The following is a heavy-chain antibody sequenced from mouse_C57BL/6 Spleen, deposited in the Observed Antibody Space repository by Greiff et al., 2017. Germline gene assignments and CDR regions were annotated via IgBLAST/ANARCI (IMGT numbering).Heavy chain of an antibody. CDR1: GFTFSSYA. V-gene: IGHV5-4*01. Sequence: EVKLVESGGGLVKPGGSLKLSCAASGFTFSSYAMSWVRQTPEKRLEWVATISDGGSYTYYPDNVKGRFTISRDNAKNNLYLQMSHLKSEDTAMYYCAREDYGSSPLGYFDVWGTGTTVTVSS. J-gene: IGHJ1*03. D-gene: IGHD1-1*01. CDR3: AREDYGSSPLGYFDV. CDR2: ISDGGSYT.